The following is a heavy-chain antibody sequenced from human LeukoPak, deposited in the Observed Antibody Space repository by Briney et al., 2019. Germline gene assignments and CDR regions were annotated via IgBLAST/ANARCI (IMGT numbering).Heavy chain of an antibody. CDR2: IYDDGTT. CDR1: GFSVSGAY. D-gene: IGHD5-24*01. Sequence: EGSLRLSCAVSGFSVSGAYMSWVRQAPGKGLEWVSVIYDDGTTNNADSVKGRFTISRHNSNNTLYLQMNSLKVEDTAVYHCARGEGWLLPLAYWGQGTPVTVSS. V-gene: IGHV3-53*04. CDR3: ARGEGWLLPLAY. J-gene: IGHJ4*02.